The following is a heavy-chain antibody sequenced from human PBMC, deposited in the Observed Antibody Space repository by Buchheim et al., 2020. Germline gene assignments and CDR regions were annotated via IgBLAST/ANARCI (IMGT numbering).Heavy chain of an antibody. V-gene: IGHV4-4*02. Sequence: QVQLRESGPGLVKPSGTLSLTCAVSGGSISSGYWRSWVRQSPGKGLQWIGEIFHSGTTNYNTSLKRRVNISLDRSKKHFSLSLNSVTAADTAVYYCVGGGATVYGMDVWGQGTT. CDR1: GGSISSGYW. CDR3: VGGGATVYGMDV. D-gene: IGHD1-26*01. J-gene: IGHJ6*02. CDR2: IFHSGTT.